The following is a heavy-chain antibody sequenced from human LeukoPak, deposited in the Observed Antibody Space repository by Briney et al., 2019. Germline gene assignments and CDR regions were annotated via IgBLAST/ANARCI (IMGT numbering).Heavy chain of an antibody. CDR1: GDTFIRYG. V-gene: IGHV1-18*01. D-gene: IGHD1-7*01. Sequence: ASVKVSCKASGDTFIRYGISWVRQAAGQGVEWMGWISTGNGKTNYVQKFQGRGTMTTDTSTCTAYMELRSLGSDDTAIYYCARANNWNYALNYWGQGTLVTVSS. CDR3: ARANNWNYALNY. CDR2: ISTGNGKT. J-gene: IGHJ4*02.